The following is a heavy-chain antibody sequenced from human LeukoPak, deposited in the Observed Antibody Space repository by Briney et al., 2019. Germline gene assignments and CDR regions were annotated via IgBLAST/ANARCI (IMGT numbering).Heavy chain of an antibody. J-gene: IGHJ6*03. D-gene: IGHD3-9*01. CDR3: ARDNYDILTGYYTPYYYMDV. CDR2: IIPIFGTA. V-gene: IGHV1-69*05. CDR1: GGTFSSYA. Sequence: ASVKVSCKASGGTFSSYAISWVRQAPGQGLEWRGGIIPIFGTANYAQKFQGRVTITTDESTSTAYMELSSLRSEDTAVYYCARDNYDILTGYYTPYYYMDVWGKGTTVTVSS.